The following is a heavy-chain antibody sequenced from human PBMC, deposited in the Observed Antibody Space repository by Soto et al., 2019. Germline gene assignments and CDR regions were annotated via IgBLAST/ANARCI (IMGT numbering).Heavy chain of an antibody. Sequence: QVQLVESGGGVVQPGRSLRLSCAASGFTFGSYAMHWVRQAPGKGLEWVAVISYDGSNKYYADSVKGRFTISRDNSKNTLYLQMNSLRAEDTAVYYCARDRAVGFDYWGQGTLVTVSS. D-gene: IGHD1-26*01. J-gene: IGHJ4*02. V-gene: IGHV3-30-3*01. CDR1: GFTFGSYA. CDR2: ISYDGSNK. CDR3: ARDRAVGFDY.